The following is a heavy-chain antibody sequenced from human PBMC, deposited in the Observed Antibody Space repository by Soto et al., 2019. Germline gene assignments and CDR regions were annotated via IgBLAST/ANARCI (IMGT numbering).Heavy chain of an antibody. CDR1: GYNFSSHL. CDR2: IYPDDSDA. J-gene: IGHJ4*02. CDR3: ARGAIVATTTHYFDY. Sequence: EVQLVQSGAEVKKPGESLKISCMVSGYNFSSHLIGWVRQMPGKGLEWMGIIYPDDSDARYSPSFQGQVTISADKSVSTAYLQWSSLRASDTATYYCARGAIVATTTHYFDYWGQGTLVTVSA. D-gene: IGHD5-12*01. V-gene: IGHV5-51*03.